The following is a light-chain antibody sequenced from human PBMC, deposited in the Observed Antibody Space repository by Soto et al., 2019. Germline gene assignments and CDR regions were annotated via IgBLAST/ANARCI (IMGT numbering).Light chain of an antibody. CDR3: QQYNNWPPL. J-gene: IGKJ1*01. V-gene: IGKV3-20*01. CDR2: GAS. CDR1: QSVSSSY. Sequence: EIVLTQSPGTLSLSPGERATLSCRASQSVSSSYLAWYQQKPGQAPRLLIYGASSRATGIPDRFSGSGSGTDFTLTISRLEPEDFAVYYCQQYNNWPPLFGQGTKVDI.